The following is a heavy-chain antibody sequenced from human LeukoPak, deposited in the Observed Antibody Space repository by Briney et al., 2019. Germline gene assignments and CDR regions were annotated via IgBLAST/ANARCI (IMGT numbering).Heavy chain of an antibody. CDR2: IYSDGTT. CDR1: GFTVFSNY. CDR3: ARERSYYYYYMDV. Sequence: PGGSLRLSCAASGFTVFSNYMSWVRRAPGKGLEWVSVIYSDGTTYYADSVQGRFTISRDNSKNTVYLQMKSLRAEDTAVYFCARERSYYYYYMDVWGKGTTVTVSS. V-gene: IGHV3-53*01. J-gene: IGHJ6*03. D-gene: IGHD3-10*01.